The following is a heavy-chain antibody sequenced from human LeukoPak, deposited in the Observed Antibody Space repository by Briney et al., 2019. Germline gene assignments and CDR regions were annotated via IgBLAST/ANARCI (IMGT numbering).Heavy chain of an antibody. Sequence: PSETLSLTCTVSGGSISSSGYYWGWIRQPPGKGLEWIASIYYSGSTYYNPSLKSRVTISVDTSKNQLSLKLSSLSAADTAVYYCARHEYSGSYYGLSWFDPWGQGTLVTVSS. J-gene: IGHJ5*02. CDR2: IYYSGST. V-gene: IGHV4-39*01. D-gene: IGHD1-26*01. CDR3: ARHEYSGSYYGLSWFDP. CDR1: GGSISSSGYY.